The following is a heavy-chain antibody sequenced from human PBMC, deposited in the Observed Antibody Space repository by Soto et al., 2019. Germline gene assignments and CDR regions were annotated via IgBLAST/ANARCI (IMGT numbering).Heavy chain of an antibody. D-gene: IGHD3-10*01. CDR2: INPIFGTA. V-gene: IGHV1-69*06. CDR1: GGTFSSYA. Sequence: QVQLVQSGAEVKKPGSSVKVSCKASGGTFSSYAISWVRQAPGQGLEWMGGINPIFGTANYAQKFQGRVTITADKSTSTAYMELSSLRSEDTAVYYCARVPYYYGSGSYYPLDYWGQGTLVTVSS. J-gene: IGHJ4*02. CDR3: ARVPYYYGSGSYYPLDY.